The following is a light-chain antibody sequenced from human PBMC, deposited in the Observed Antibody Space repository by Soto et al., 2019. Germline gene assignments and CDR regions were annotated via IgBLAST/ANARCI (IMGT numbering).Light chain of an antibody. Sequence: QSALTQPASVSGSPGQSITISCTGTSSDVGSYNLVSWYQQHPGKAPKLMIYEGSKRPSGVSNRFSGSKSGNTASLTISGLQAEDEADYYCCSHAGRSTFGAVFGTGTKVTV. CDR3: CSHAGRSTFGAV. V-gene: IGLV2-23*03. J-gene: IGLJ1*01. CDR1: SSDVGSYNL. CDR2: EGS.